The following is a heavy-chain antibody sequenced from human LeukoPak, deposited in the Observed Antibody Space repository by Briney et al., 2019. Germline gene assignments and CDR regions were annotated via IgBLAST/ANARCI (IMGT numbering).Heavy chain of an antibody. CDR1: GFTFDDYA. J-gene: IGHJ4*02. V-gene: IGHV3-9*01. CDR3: ARELTTFDY. D-gene: IGHD1-26*01. CDR2: ISWNSGSI. Sequence: GRSLRLSCAASGFTFDDYAMHWVRQAPGKGLEWVSGISWNSGSIGYADSVKGRFTISRDNAKNSLYLQMNSLRAEDTALYYCARELTTFDYWGQGTLVTVS.